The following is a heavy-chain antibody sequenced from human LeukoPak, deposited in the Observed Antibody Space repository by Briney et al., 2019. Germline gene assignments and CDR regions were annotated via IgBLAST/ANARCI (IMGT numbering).Heavy chain of an antibody. CDR1: GFTFSSYA. CDR3: AKDTSIGRYCTNGVCSPFDY. CDR2: ISDTGATT. V-gene: IGHV3-23*01. D-gene: IGHD2-8*01. Sequence: PGGSLRLPCAGSGFTFSSYAMSWVRQAPGKGLEWVSAISDTGATTYDADSVKGRFTISRDNSRSTLYLQMNSLRAEDTALYYCAKDTSIGRYCTNGVCSPFDYWGQGTLVTVSS. J-gene: IGHJ4*02.